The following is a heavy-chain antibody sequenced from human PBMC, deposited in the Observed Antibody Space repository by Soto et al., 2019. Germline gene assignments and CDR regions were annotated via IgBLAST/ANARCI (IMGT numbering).Heavy chain of an antibody. D-gene: IGHD4-4*01. V-gene: IGHV4-61*01. J-gene: IGHJ4*02. Sequence: KPSETLSLTCTVSGGSVSRDSNFWIWIRQPPGKGLEWIGYIYYSGPTRYNPSLESRVTISIDSSKNQVSLNLTSVTAADTAVYYCARGYSHYAHWGRGTLVTVSS. CDR1: GGSVSRDSNF. CDR3: ARGYSHYAH. CDR2: IYYSGPT.